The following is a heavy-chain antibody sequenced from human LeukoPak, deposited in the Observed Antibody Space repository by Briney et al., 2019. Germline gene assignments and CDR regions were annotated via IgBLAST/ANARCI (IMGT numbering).Heavy chain of an antibody. CDR3: AREGDIVGATSAFDI. CDR2: INHSGST. V-gene: IGHV4-34*01. CDR1: GGSFSGYY. Sequence: SSETLSLTCAVYGGSFSGYYWSWIRQPPGKGLEWIGEINHSGSTNYNPSLKSRVTISVDTSKNQFSLKLSSVTAADTAVYYCAREGDIVGATSAFDIWGQGTMVTVSS. D-gene: IGHD1-26*01. J-gene: IGHJ3*02.